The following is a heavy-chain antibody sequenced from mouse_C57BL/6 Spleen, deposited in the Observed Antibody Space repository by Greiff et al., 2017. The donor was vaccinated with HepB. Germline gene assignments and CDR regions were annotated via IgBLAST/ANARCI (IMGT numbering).Heavy chain of an antibody. CDR3: ARTEVVATDYYAMDY. V-gene: IGHV1-55*01. D-gene: IGHD1-1*01. J-gene: IGHJ4*01. Sequence: VQLQQPGAELVKPGASVKMSCKASGYTFTSYWITWVKQRPGQGLEWIGDLYPGSGSTNYNEKFKSKATLTVDTSSSTAYMQLSSLTSEDSAVYYCARTEVVATDYYAMDYWGQGTSVTVSS. CDR1: GYTFTSYW. CDR2: LYPGSGST.